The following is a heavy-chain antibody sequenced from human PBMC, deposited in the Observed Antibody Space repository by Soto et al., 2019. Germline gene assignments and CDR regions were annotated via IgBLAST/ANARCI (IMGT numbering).Heavy chain of an antibody. D-gene: IGHD3-10*01. Sequence: VSVKVSCKASGYTFTNYGISWVRQAPGQGLEWMGWISAFNGNTVYEQKFQGRVTLTTDTSTTTAYMELRSLSSDDTAVYYCARDRVTVVRGPRLAYWGQGSLVTVSS. CDR2: ISAFNGNT. V-gene: IGHV1-18*01. CDR1: GYTFTNYG. J-gene: IGHJ4*02. CDR3: ARDRVTVVRGPRLAY.